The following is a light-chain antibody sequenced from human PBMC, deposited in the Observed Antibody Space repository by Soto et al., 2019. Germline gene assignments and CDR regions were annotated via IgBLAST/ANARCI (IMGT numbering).Light chain of an antibody. CDR1: SSDVGGYNY. J-gene: IGLJ1*01. CDR2: DVS. CDR3: TSYTTSNTRQIV. V-gene: IGLV2-14*01. Sequence: QSALTQPASVSGSPGQSITISCTGTSSDVGGYNYVSWYQQHPGKAPKFMIYDVSNRPSGVSNRFSGSKSGNTASLTISGLQAEDEDDDDCTSYTTSNTRQIVFGTGTKLTVL.